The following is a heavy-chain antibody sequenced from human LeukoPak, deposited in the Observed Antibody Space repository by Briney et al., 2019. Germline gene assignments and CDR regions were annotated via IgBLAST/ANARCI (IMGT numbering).Heavy chain of an antibody. CDR1: RYTFTCHY. V-gene: IGHV1-2*02. J-gene: IGHJ3*02. D-gene: IGHD6-6*01. CDR3: ARRIAGRLINDAFDI. CDR2: INPYSGGT. Sequence: GASVKVSCKASRYTFTCHYMHWVRQAPGQGLEWMGWINPYSGGTHYALIFQDRVTMTRDTSISTAYMELSRLRSDDTAVYYCARRIAGRLINDAFDIWGQGTMVTVSS.